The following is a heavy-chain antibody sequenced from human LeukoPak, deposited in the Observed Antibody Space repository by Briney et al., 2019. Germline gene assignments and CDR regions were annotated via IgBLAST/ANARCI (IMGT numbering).Heavy chain of an antibody. V-gene: IGHV7-4-1*02. D-gene: IGHD3-10*01. CDR1: GYTFTSYA. J-gene: IGHJ3*02. CDR3: ARVDSVLLWFGELFGAFDI. Sequence: ASVKVSCKASGYTFTSYAMNRVRQAPGQGLEWMGWINTNTGNPTYAQGFTGRFVFSLDTSVSTAYLQISSLKAEDTAVYYCARVDSVLLWFGELFGAFDIWGQGTLVTVSS. CDR2: INTNTGNP.